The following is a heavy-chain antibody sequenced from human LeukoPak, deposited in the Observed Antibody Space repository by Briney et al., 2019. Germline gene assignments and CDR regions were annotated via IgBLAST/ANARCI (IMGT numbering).Heavy chain of an antibody. J-gene: IGHJ4*02. Sequence: GGSLRLSCAASGFTFSSYSMNWVRQAPGKGLEWVSSISSSSSYIYYADSVKGRFTISRDNAKNSLYLQMNSLRAEDTAVYYCARDLNDIFQLYYFDYWGQGTLVTVSS. V-gene: IGHV3-21*01. CDR3: ARDLNDIFQLYYFDY. D-gene: IGHD3-9*01. CDR2: ISSSSSYI. CDR1: GFTFSSYS.